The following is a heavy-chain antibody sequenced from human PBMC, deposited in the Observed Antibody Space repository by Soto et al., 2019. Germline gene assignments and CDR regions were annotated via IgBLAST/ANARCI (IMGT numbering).Heavy chain of an antibody. Sequence: PSETLSLTCTVSGGSISSGDYYWSWIRQPPGKGLEWIGYIYYSGSTNYNPSLKSRVTISVDTSKNQFSLKLSSVTAADTAVYYCARDLRRCSSTSCSYGMDVWGQGTTVTVSS. CDR2: IYYSGST. CDR3: ARDLRRCSSTSCSYGMDV. CDR1: GGSISSGDYY. J-gene: IGHJ6*02. V-gene: IGHV4-61*08. D-gene: IGHD2-2*01.